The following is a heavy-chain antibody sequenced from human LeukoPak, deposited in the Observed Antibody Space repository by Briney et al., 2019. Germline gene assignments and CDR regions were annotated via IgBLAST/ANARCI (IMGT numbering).Heavy chain of an antibody. D-gene: IGHD3-10*01. CDR2: IYYSGST. V-gene: IGHV4-59*01. CDR3: ARGAQDYGSGSYYPTFFDY. J-gene: IGHJ4*02. CDR1: GGSISSYY. Sequence: SETLSLTCTVSGGSISSYYWSWIRQPPGKGREWIGYIYYSGSTNYNPSLKSRVTISVDPSKHQFSLKLSSVTAADTAVYYCARGAQDYGSGSYYPTFFDYWGQGTLVTVSS.